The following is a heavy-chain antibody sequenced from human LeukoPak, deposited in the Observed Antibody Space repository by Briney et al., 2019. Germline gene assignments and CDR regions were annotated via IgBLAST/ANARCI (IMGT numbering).Heavy chain of an antibody. CDR1: GFTFSSYG. D-gene: IGHD6-13*01. Sequence: PGGSLRLSCAASGFTFSSYGMHWVRQAPGKGLEWVAVISYDGSNKYYADSVKGRFTISRDNSKNTLYLQMDSLRAEDTAVYYCAKGPIAAAGTPWFDPWGQGTLVTVSS. J-gene: IGHJ5*02. CDR2: ISYDGSNK. CDR3: AKGPIAAAGTPWFDP. V-gene: IGHV3-30*18.